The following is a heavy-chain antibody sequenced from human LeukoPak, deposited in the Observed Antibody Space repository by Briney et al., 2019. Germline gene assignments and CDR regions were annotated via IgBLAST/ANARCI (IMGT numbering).Heavy chain of an antibody. V-gene: IGHV3-7*01. CDR2: IKQDGSEK. J-gene: IGHJ4*02. Sequence: GGSLRLSCAVSGFSVSGYWMTWVRQAPGKGLEWVADIKQDGSEKNYVDSVKGRFTISRDNAENSLFLQMNSLRVEDTAVYYCAREWQGGIAAAGTRIEGDYWGQGTLVAVSS. CDR1: GFSVSGYW. CDR3: AREWQGGIAAAGTRIEGDY. D-gene: IGHD6-13*01.